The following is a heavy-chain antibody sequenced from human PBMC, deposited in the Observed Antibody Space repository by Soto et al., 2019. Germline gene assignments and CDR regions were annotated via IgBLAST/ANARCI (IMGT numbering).Heavy chain of an antibody. CDR1: GFTFSNAW. V-gene: IGHV3-15*07. CDR3: TTLGSYGPQEDKNNWFDP. D-gene: IGHD5-18*01. Sequence: PGGSLRLSCAASGFTFSNAWMNWVRQAPGKGLEWVGRIKSKTDGGTTDYAAPVKGRFTISRDDSKNTLYLQMNSLKTEDTAVYYCTTLGSYGPQEDKNNWFDPWGQGTLVTVSS. CDR2: IKSKTDGGTT. J-gene: IGHJ5*02.